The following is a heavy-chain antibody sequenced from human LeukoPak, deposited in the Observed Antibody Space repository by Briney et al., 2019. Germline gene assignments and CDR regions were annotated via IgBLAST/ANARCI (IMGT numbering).Heavy chain of an antibody. J-gene: IGHJ4*02. V-gene: IGHV4-59*01. Sequence: KPSETLSLTCTVSGGSISSYYWSWIRQPPGKGLEWIGYIYYSGSTNYNPSLKSRVTISVDTSQNQFSLKLSSVTAADTAVYYCARSRKDYYGSGSYYNYFDYWGQGTLVTVSS. CDR3: ARSRKDYYGSGSYYNYFDY. D-gene: IGHD3-10*01. CDR1: GGSISSYY. CDR2: IYYSGST.